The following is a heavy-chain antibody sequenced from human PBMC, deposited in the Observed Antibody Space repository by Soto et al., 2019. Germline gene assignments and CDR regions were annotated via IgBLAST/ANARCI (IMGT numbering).Heavy chain of an antibody. V-gene: IGHV1-3*01. Sequence: QVQLVQSGAEVKKPGASVKDSCKASGYTFISYAIHWVRQAPVQRLEWLGWINAGSGYTAYSEKFQGRITLTRDTSATTAYMELGSLRFEDTAVYYCASGLPGYFDYWVQGTLVTVSS. CDR2: INAGSGYT. D-gene: IGHD4-17*01. CDR1: GYTFISYA. CDR3: ASGLPGYFDY. J-gene: IGHJ4*02.